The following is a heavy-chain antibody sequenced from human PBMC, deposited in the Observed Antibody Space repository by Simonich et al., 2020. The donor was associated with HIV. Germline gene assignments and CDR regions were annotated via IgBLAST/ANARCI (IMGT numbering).Heavy chain of an antibody. J-gene: IGHJ5*02. Sequence: GTEVKKPGASVKVSCKASGYSSTNYVISWVRQAPGQGPEWMGWSSGYNGNQNFEQKFQGRVTMTMDTSTSTAYMEQRSLRFDDTAVYYCAREGTGTRYSFDLWGQGTLVIVSS. CDR3: AREGTGTRYSFDL. V-gene: IGHV1-18*01. CDR1: GYSSTNYV. D-gene: IGHD1-1*01. CDR2: SSGYNGNQ.